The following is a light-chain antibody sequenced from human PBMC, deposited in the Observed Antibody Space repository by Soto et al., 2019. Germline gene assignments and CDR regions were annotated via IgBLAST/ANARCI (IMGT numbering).Light chain of an antibody. CDR2: AAS. CDR3: QQYTSYPWT. Sequence: DIQMTQSPSTLSAFVGDRVTITCRASQSISISLAWYQQKAGKAPKLLIYAASSLQSGVPSRFSGSGSGTEFTLTISSLQPDDFAAYYCQQYTSYPWTFGHGTKVDSK. V-gene: IGKV1-5*01. J-gene: IGKJ1*01. CDR1: QSISIS.